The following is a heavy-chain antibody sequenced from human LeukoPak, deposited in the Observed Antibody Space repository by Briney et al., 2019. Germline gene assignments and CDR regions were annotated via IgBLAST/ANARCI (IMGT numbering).Heavy chain of an antibody. CDR1: GYTFTSYA. CDR2: INAGNGNT. V-gene: IGHV1-3*01. J-gene: IGHJ4*02. Sequence: GASVKLSCKASGYTFTSYAMHWVRQAPGQRLEWMGWINAGNGNTKYSQKFQGRVTITRDTSASTAYMELSSLRSEDTAVYYCARPTHDYGDYYPFDYWGQGTLVTVSS. D-gene: IGHD4-17*01. CDR3: ARPTHDYGDYYPFDY.